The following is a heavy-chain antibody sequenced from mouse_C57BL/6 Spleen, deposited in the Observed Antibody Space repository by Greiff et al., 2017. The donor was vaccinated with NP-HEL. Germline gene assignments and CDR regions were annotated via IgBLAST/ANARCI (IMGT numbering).Heavy chain of an antibody. CDR1: GYTFTSYW. CDR3: ARPETD. Sequence: VQLQQPGAELVKPGASVKLSCKASGYTFTSYWMHWVNQRPGQGLEWIGEIDPSDSYTNYNQKFKGKATLTVDTSSSTAYMQLSSLASEDSAVYDCARPETDWGKGTTLTVSS. CDR2: IDPSDSYT. J-gene: IGHJ2*01. V-gene: IGHV1-50*01.